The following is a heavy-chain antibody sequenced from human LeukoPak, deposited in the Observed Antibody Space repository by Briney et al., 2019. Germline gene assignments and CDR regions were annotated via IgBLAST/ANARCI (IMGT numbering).Heavy chain of an antibody. Sequence: GGSLRLSCAVSGFTFSSYTINWVRQAPGKGLEWVSSISSSSSYIYYADSVKGRFTISRDNAKNSLSLQMNSLRAEDTAVYYCARRGYYYDSSGYYSYEGRDYWGQGTLVTVSS. CDR1: GFTFSSYT. J-gene: IGHJ4*02. CDR2: ISSSSSYI. V-gene: IGHV3-21*01. CDR3: ARRGYYYDSSGYYSYEGRDY. D-gene: IGHD3-22*01.